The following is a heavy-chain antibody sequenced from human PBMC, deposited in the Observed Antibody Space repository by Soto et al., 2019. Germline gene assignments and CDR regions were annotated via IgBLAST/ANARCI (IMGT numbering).Heavy chain of an antibody. CDR3: ARGGGGGLFEH. D-gene: IGHD2-21*01. V-gene: IGHV3-21*05. J-gene: IGHJ4*02. Sequence: KPGGSLRLSCEGSGFTFSAYAMNWVRQAPGKGLEWVSHISPKSTYRNYADSVKGRFTISRDNTKSSLFLQMNSLGVEDTAVYYCARGGGGGLFEHWGQGVLVTVSS. CDR1: GFTFSAYA. CDR2: ISPKSTYR.